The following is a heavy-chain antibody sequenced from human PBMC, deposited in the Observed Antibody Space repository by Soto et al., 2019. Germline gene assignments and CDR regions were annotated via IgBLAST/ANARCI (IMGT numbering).Heavy chain of an antibody. V-gene: IGHV3-49*03. D-gene: IGHD3-10*01. CDR1: GFTFGDYA. J-gene: IGHJ3*02. CDR2: IRSKAYGGTT. Sequence: GGSLRLSCTASGFTFGDYAMSWFRQAPGKGLEWVGFIRSKAYGGTTEYAASVKGRFTISRDDSKSIAYLQMNSLKTEDTAVYYCTRSLSPYGSGSYYAFDIWGQGTMVTVSS. CDR3: TRSLSPYGSGSYYAFDI.